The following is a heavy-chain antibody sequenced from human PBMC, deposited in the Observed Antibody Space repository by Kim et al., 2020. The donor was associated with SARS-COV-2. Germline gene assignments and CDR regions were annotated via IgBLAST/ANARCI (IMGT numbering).Heavy chain of an antibody. Sequence: GGSLRLSCATSGFNFRSYALSWVRQAPGKGLEWVSTIVVSTGATYYADSVKGRFTISRDNSKNTLSLQMNSLRAEDTAVYYCSRRDSDPAFAHWGQGTLV. CDR2: IVVSTGAT. D-gene: IGHD2-2*01. J-gene: IGHJ4*02. V-gene: IGHV3-23*01. CDR3: SRRDSDPAFAH. CDR1: GFNFRSYA.